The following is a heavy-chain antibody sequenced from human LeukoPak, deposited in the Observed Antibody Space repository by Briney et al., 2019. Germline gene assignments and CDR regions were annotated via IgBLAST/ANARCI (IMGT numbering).Heavy chain of an antibody. V-gene: IGHV4-39*01. CDR3: AATPMMMVRGVITFDY. CDR2: IYYSGST. D-gene: IGHD3-10*01. Sequence: PSETLSLTCTVSGGSISSSSYSWGWIRQPPGKGLEWIGSIYYSGSTYCNPSLKSRVTISVDTSKNQFSLKLSSVTAADTAVYYCAATPMMMVRGVITFDYWGQGTLVTVSS. CDR1: GGSISSSSYS. J-gene: IGHJ4*02.